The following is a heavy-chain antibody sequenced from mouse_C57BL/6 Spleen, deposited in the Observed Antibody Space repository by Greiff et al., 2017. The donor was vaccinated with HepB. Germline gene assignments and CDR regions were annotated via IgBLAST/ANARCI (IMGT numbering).Heavy chain of an antibody. Sequence: VQLQQSGPELVKPGASVKMSCKASGYTFTDYNMHWVKQSHGKSLEWIGYINPNNGGTSYNQKFKGKATLTVNKSSSTAYMELRSRTSEDSAVYYCARMGNYYDYAGDYFDNSGEGTTLTVSS. CDR3: ARMGNYYDYAGDYFDN. V-gene: IGHV1-22*01. J-gene: IGHJ2*01. CDR1: GYTFTDYN. D-gene: IGHD2-4*01. CDR2: INPNNGGT.